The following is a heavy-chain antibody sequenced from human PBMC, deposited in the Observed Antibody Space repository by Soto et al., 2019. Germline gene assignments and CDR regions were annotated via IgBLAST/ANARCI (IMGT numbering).Heavy chain of an antibody. CDR2: INHSGST. CDR1: GGSFSGYY. V-gene: IGHV4-34*01. J-gene: IGHJ5*02. D-gene: IGHD5-18*01. CDR3: ARGKWGKRGYSYGPRDRRGFDP. Sequence: SETLSLTCAVYGGSFSGYYWSWIRQPPGKGLEWIGEINHSGSTNYNPSLKSRVTISVDTSKNQFSLKLSSVTAADTAVYYCARGKWGKRGYSYGPRDRRGFDPWGQGTLVTVSS.